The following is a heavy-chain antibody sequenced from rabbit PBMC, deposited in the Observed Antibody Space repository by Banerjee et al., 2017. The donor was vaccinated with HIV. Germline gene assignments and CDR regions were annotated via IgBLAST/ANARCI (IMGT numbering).Heavy chain of an antibody. D-gene: IGHD5-1*01. CDR2: INIGSVGA. CDR3: ARVYNDGRYFDL. Sequence: QEQLVESGGGLVQPEGSLTLTCTASGFSFSSSYWICWVRQAPGKGLEWIACINIGSVGAYYASWAKGRFTISKTSSTTVTLQMTSLTAADTATYFCARVYNDGRYFDLWGPGTLVTVS. CDR1: GFSFSSSYW. V-gene: IGHV1S45*01. J-gene: IGHJ6*01.